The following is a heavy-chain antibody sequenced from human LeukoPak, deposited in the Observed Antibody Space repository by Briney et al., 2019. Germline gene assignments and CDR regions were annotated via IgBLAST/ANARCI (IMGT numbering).Heavy chain of an antibody. V-gene: IGHV1-2*02. J-gene: IGHJ4*02. Sequence: GASVKVSCKASGYTFTGYYMHWVRQAPGQGLEWMGWINPNSGGTNYAQKFQGRVTMTRDTSISTAYMELSSLRSEDTAVYYCAREGSYGPPRGAFDYWGQGTLVTVSS. CDR3: AREGSYGPPRGAFDY. D-gene: IGHD1-26*01. CDR1: GYTFTGYY. CDR2: INPNSGGT.